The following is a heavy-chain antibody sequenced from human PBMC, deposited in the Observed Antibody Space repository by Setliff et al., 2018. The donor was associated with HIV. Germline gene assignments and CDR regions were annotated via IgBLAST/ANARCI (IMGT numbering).Heavy chain of an antibody. CDR2: INAGNGNT. V-gene: IGHV1-3*01. Sequence: ASVKVSCKASGYTFTSYAMHWVRQAPGQRLEWMGWINAGNGNTKYSQKFQGRVTITRDTSASTAYMELSSLRSEDTAVYYCARGGALLGYYYGSGSYPPDAFGIWGQGTMVTVSS. J-gene: IGHJ3*02. CDR1: GYTFTSYA. D-gene: IGHD3-10*01. CDR3: ARGGALLGYYYGSGSYPPDAFGI.